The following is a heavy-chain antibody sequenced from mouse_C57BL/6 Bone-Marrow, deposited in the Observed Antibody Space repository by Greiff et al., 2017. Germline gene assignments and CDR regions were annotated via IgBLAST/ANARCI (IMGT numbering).Heavy chain of an antibody. CDR3: LVTTPFAY. CDR2: IYPRDGST. CDR1: GYTFTSYD. V-gene: IGHV1-85*01. D-gene: IGHD2-3*01. Sequence: VQLQQSGPELVKPGASVKLSCKASGYTFTSYDINWVKQRPGQGLEWIGWIYPRDGSTKYNEKFKGKATLTVGTSSSTAYMELHSLTSEDSAVYCCLVTTPFAYWGQGTLVTVSA. J-gene: IGHJ3*01.